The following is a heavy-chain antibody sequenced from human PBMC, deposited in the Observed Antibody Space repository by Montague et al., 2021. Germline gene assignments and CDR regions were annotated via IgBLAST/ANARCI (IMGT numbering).Heavy chain of an antibody. D-gene: IGHD5-24*01. Sequence: SLRLSCAASGFTFSSYWMHWVRQAPGKGLVWVSRISTDGSSTTYADSVKGRFTTSRDNAKNMLYLQMNSLRAEDTAVYYCTFYKFRATPRGFDDWGQGTLVTVSA. CDR1: GFTFSSYW. CDR3: TFYKFRATPRGFDD. CDR2: ISTDGSST. V-gene: IGHV3-74*01. J-gene: IGHJ4*02.